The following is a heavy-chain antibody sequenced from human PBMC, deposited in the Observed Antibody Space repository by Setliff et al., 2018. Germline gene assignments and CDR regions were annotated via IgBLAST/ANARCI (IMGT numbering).Heavy chain of an antibody. D-gene: IGHD3-3*01. CDR1: GGTFSSYA. CDR2: IIPIFGTA. J-gene: IGHJ4*02. Sequence: SVKVSCKASGGTFSSYAISWVRQAPGQGLEWMGGIIPIFGTANYAQKFQGRVTITADESTSTAYMELSSLRSEDTATYYCAHGGDFWSGYWGGGPRKVGYYFDYWGQGTLVTVSS. CDR3: AHGGDFWSGYWGGGPRKVGYYFDY. V-gene: IGHV1-69*13.